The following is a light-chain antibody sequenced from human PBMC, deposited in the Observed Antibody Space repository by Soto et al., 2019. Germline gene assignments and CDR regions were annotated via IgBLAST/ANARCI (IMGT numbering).Light chain of an antibody. CDR1: QGISSY. J-gene: IGKJ3*01. V-gene: IGKV1-9*01. CDR2: AAS. CDR3: QQLNSYQFT. Sequence: DIQLTQSPSFLSASVGDRVTITCRASQGISSYLAWYQQKPGKAPKLLIYAASTLQSGVPSRFSGSGSGTEFTLTISNLQPEDFTTYYCQQLNSYQFTFGPGTKVDIK.